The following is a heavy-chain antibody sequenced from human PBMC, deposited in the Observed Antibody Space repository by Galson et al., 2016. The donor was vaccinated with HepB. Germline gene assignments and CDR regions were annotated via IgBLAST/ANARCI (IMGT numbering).Heavy chain of an antibody. V-gene: IGHV3-73*01. CDR2: IGGKATSYAT. J-gene: IGHJ4*02. CDR1: GFTFSGSA. Sequence: SLRLSCAASGFTFSGSAIHWVRQASGEGLEWIGRIGGKATSYATAYGPSVKGWFTISRDDSKNMAYLHMNSLITEDTALYYCTKGYDGPKGVGGSNWGQGSLVTVSS. CDR3: TKGYDGPKGVGGSN. D-gene: IGHD5-12*01.